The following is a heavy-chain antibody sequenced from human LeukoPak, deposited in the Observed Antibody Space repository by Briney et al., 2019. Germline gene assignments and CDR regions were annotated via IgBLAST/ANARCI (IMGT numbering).Heavy chain of an antibody. Sequence: GGSLRLSCAASGFTFSSYEMNWVRQAPGKGLEWVSYISSSGSTIYYADSVKGRFTISRDNAKNTLFLQMNSLGVEDSAIYYCARGNFYSGSGSSPLDYWGQGTLVTVSS. CDR1: GFTFSSYE. CDR3: ARGNFYSGSGSSPLDY. D-gene: IGHD3-10*01. V-gene: IGHV3-48*03. CDR2: ISSSGSTI. J-gene: IGHJ4*02.